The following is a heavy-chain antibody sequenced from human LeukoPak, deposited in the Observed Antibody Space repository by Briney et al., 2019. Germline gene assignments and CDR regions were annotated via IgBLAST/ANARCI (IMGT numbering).Heavy chain of an antibody. D-gene: IGHD5-18*01. CDR2: INSDGSIT. CDR1: GXTFTTYW. V-gene: IGHV3-74*01. CDR3: ARDAVDTANAV. J-gene: IGHJ6*02. Sequence: LRLSCAXSGXTFTTYWMHWVRQAPGKGLVWVSHINSDGSITSYADSVKGRFTISRDNAKNTLYLQMNSLRAEDTAVYYCARDAVDTANAVWGQGTTVTVSS.